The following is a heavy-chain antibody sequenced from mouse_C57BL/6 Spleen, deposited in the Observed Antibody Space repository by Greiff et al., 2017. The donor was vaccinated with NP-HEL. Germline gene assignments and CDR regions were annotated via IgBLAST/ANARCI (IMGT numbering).Heavy chain of an antibody. Sequence: VQLQQSGPELVKPGASVKISCKASGYAFSSSWMNWVKQRPGKGLEWIGRIYPGDGDTNYNGKFKGKATLTADKSSSTAYMQLSSLTSEDSAVYFCATGTGCAYWGPRSLGTVSA. V-gene: IGHV1-82*01. D-gene: IGHD4-1*01. J-gene: IGHJ3*01. CDR1: GYAFSSSW. CDR2: IYPGDGDT. CDR3: ATGTGCAY.